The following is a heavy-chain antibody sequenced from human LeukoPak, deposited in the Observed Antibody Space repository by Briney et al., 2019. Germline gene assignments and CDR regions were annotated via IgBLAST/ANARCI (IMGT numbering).Heavy chain of an antibody. CDR1: GGSISSYY. CDR2: IYYSGST. D-gene: IGHD3-3*01. V-gene: IGHV4-59*12. Sequence: SETLSLTCTVSGGSISSYYWSWLRQPPGKGLEWIGYIYYSGSTNYNPSLKSRVTISVDTSKNQFSLKLSSVTAADTAVYYCARVSKSYDFWSGYYRHYYYYMDVWGKGTTVTVSS. J-gene: IGHJ6*03. CDR3: ARVSKSYDFWSGYYRHYYYYMDV.